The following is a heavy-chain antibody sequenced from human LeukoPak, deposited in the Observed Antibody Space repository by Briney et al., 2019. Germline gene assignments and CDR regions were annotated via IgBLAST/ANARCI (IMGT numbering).Heavy chain of an antibody. J-gene: IGHJ6*03. CDR3: AKALYYDTDYYYMDV. CDR2: ISGSGGST. D-gene: IGHD3-22*01. V-gene: IGHV3-23*01. CDR1: GFTFSGYA. Sequence: GGSLRLSCAASGFTFSGYAMSWVRQAPGKGLEWVSAISGSGGSTYYADSVKGRFTISRDNSKNTLYLQMNSLRAEDTAVYYCAKALYYDTDYYYMDVWGKGTTVTVSS.